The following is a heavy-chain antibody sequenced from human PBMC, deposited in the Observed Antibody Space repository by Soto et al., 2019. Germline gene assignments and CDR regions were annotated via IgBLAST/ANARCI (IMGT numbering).Heavy chain of an antibody. CDR3: AHIDPEIVTVGGHGGFDY. D-gene: IGHD5-12*01. CDR1: GFSLTSGVG. V-gene: IGHV2-5*02. Sequence: QITLKESGPPLVRPPQTLMLTCTFSGFSLTSGVGVGWIRQPPGKALEWLALIYWDDDKRYSPSLKNRLTITKDTSKNQVVLTMTNVGPVDTATYFCAHIDPEIVTVGGHGGFDYWGQGTLVTVSS. J-gene: IGHJ4*02. CDR2: IYWDDDK.